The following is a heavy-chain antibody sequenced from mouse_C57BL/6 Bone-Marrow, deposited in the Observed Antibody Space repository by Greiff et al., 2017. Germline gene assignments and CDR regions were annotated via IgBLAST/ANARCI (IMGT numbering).Heavy chain of an antibody. J-gene: IGHJ1*03. CDR2: ILPGSGST. CDR1: GYTFTGYW. CDR3: AISYYSNCYWYFDV. V-gene: IGHV1-9*01. Sequence: VKVVESGAELMKPGASVKLSCKATGYTFTGYWIEWVKQRPGHGLEWIGEILPGSGSTNYNEKFKGKATFTADTSSNTAYMQLSSLTTEDSAIYYCAISYYSNCYWYFDVWGTGTTVTVSS. D-gene: IGHD2-5*01.